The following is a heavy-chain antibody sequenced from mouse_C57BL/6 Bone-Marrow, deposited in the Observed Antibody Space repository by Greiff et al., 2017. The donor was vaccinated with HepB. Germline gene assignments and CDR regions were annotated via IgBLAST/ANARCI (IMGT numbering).Heavy chain of an antibody. CDR3: TRDEDSSGYFDY. J-gene: IGHJ2*01. D-gene: IGHD3-2*02. CDR1: GFTFSSYA. CDR2: ISSGGDYI. Sequence: EVKLMESGEGLVKPGGSLKLSCAASGFTFSSYAMSWVRQTPEKRLEWVAYISSGGDYIYYADTVKGRFTISRDNARNTLYLQMSSLKSEDTAMYYCTRDEDSSGYFDYWGQGTTLTVSS. V-gene: IGHV5-9-1*02.